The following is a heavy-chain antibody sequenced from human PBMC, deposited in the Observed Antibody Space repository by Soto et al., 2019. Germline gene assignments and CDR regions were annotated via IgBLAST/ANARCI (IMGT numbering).Heavy chain of an antibody. CDR3: ARLPHCNADGYIFDS. V-gene: IGHV4-39*01. Sequence: QLQLQESGPGLLKPSETLSLTCTVSGGSISSSSYYWAWIRQPPGKGLEWIGSIYYSGTTYYTASLRSRLTRSVATSKNQFSLNVNSVPAADTAVYYCARLPHCNADGYIFDSWGQGILVTVSS. CDR2: IYYSGTT. CDR1: GGSISSSSYY. J-gene: IGHJ4*02. D-gene: IGHD2-21*01.